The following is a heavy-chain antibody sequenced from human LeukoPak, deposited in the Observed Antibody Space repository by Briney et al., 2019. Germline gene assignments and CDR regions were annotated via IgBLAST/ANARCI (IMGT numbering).Heavy chain of an antibody. CDR3: AGTLSGSYYVGDY. J-gene: IGHJ4*02. V-gene: IGHV3-74*01. CDR2: INGDGIST. Sequence: GGSLRLSCAASGFTVSSNYMSWVRQAPGKGLVWVSRINGDGISTTYADSVKGRFTISRDNSKNTLYLQMNSLRAEDTAIYYCAGTLSGSYYVGDYWGQGTLVTVSS. CDR1: GFTVSSNY. D-gene: IGHD1-26*01.